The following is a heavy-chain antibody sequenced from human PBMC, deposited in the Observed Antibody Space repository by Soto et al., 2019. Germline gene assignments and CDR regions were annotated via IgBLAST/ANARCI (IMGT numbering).Heavy chain of an antibody. CDR2: IIPILGIA. CDR1: GGTFSSYT. V-gene: IGHV1-69*02. J-gene: IGHJ5*02. CDR3: AREDVVVVAVTVAQLP. Sequence: SVKVSCKASGGTFSSYTISWVRQAPGQGLEWMGRIIPILGIANYAQKFQGRVTITADKSTSTAYMELSSLRSEDTAVYYCAREDVVVVAVTVAQLPWGQGTLVTVSS. D-gene: IGHD2-15*01.